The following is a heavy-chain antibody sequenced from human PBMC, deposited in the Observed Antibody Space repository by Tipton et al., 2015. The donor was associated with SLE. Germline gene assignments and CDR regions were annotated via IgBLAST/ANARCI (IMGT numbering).Heavy chain of an antibody. CDR2: IFYAGST. CDR3: ARGVAYYYDSGAFDI. J-gene: IGHJ3*02. V-gene: IGHV4-59*12. CDR1: DDSISGYY. D-gene: IGHD3-22*01. Sequence: TLSLTCTVSDDSISGYYWNWIRLPPGKGLEWIGYIFYAGSTNYNPSLRSRVTISVDTSKNQFSLKLTSVTAADTAVYYCARGVAYYYDSGAFDIWGQGTMVTVSS.